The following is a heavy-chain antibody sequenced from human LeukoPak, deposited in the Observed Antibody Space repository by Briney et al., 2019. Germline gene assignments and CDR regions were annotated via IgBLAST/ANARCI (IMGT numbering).Heavy chain of an antibody. D-gene: IGHD3-3*01. CDR2: IIPILGIA. V-gene: IGHV1-69*04. CDR1: GGTFSSYA. Sequence: SVKVSCTASGGTFSSYAISWVRQAPGQGLEWMGRIIPILGIANYAQKFQGRVTITADKSTSTAYMELSSLRSEDTAVYYCARAPPITIFGVAPGYYFDYWGQGTLVTVSS. CDR3: ARAPPITIFGVAPGYYFDY. J-gene: IGHJ4*02.